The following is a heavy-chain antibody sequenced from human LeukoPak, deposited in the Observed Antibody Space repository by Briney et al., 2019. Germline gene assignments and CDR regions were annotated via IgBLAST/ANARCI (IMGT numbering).Heavy chain of an antibody. CDR2: IYYSGST. CDR3: ARPLMVRGVPHWYFDL. CDR1: GGSISSYY. J-gene: IGHJ2*01. D-gene: IGHD3-10*01. Sequence: SETLSLTCTVSGGSISSYYWSWIRQPPGKGLEWIGYIYYSGSTNYNPSLKSRVTISVDTSKNQFSLKLSSVTAADTAVYYCARPLMVRGVPHWYFDLWGRGTLVTVSS. V-gene: IGHV4-59*12.